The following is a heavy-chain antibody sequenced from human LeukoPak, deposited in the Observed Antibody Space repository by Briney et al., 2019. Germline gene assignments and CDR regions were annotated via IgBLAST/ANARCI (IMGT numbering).Heavy chain of an antibody. V-gene: IGHV3-7*01. Sequence: GGSLRLSCVASGFTFGTYSMSWGRQAPGKGLEWVDNIQQDGSEKYYVDSVKGRFNSSRNNAKNSLYLQMHSLRAEDTAVYYCARAYGSGSVFDYWGQGTLVTVSS. CDR2: IQQDGSEK. J-gene: IGHJ4*02. CDR1: GFTFGTYS. CDR3: ARAYGSGSVFDY. D-gene: IGHD3-10*01.